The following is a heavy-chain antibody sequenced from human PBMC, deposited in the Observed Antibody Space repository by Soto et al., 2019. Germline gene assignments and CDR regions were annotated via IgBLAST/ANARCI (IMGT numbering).Heavy chain of an antibody. D-gene: IGHD3-9*01. J-gene: IGHJ5*02. V-gene: IGHV3-72*01. Sequence: EVQLVESGGGLVQPGGSLRLSCAASGFTFSDHYMDWVRQAPGKGLEWVGRTRNKANSYTTEYAASVKGRFTISRDDSKNSLYLQMNSLKTEDAAVYYCARGRTVFALGGQDWFDPWGQGTLVTVSS. CDR2: TRNKANSYTT. CDR3: ARGRTVFALGGQDWFDP. CDR1: GFTFSDHY.